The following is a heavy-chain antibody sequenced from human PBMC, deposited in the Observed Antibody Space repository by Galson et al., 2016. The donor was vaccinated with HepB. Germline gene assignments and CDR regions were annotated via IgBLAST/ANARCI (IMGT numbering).Heavy chain of an antibody. V-gene: IGHV3-23*01. CDR2: ISESGSTI. J-gene: IGHJ4*02. CDR3: AKGDLENTVTTLFDY. CDR1: GFTFSSYA. Sequence: SLRLSCAASGFTFSSYAMSWVRQAPGKGLAWVSAISESGSTIYYADSVKGRFTISRDNSRNTLFLQMNSLRAEDTAIYYCAKGDLENTVTTLFDYWGQGTLVTVSS. D-gene: IGHD4-17*01.